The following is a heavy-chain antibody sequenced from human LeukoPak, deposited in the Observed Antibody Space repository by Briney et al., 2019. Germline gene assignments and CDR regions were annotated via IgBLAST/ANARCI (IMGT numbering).Heavy chain of an antibody. J-gene: IGHJ4*02. D-gene: IGHD2-2*02. Sequence: SETLSLTCTVSGGSVNTGSYFWSWIRQPPGKGLEWIGYIFHTGSANYNPSLESRVTISVDTSKNQFPLRLNSVTAADTAMYYCARGREYCSSTSCYTGLDFDYWGQGTLVTVSS. V-gene: IGHV4-61*01. CDR1: GGSVNTGSYF. CDR3: ARGREYCSSTSCYTGLDFDY. CDR2: IFHTGSA.